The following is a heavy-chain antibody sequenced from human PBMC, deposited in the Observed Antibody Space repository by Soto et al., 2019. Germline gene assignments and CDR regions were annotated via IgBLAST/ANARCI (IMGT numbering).Heavy chain of an antibody. CDR2: IYYSGST. V-gene: IGHV4-30-4*01. J-gene: IGHJ5*02. CDR1: GGSISSGNYF. CDR3: AIGTTVVTNWFEP. Sequence: QVQLQESGPGLVKPSQTLSLSCTVSGGSISSGNYFWSWIRLPPGRGMEWIGFIYYSGSTYYTPSVESRVSLSVDTSKNQVSLRLSSVFAAYTVVYFCAIGTTVVTNWFEPRGQGTLVTVSS. D-gene: IGHD4-17*01.